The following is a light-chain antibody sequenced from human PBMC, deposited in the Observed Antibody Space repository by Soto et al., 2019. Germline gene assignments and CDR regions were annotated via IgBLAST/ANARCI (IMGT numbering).Light chain of an antibody. CDR1: QSVTNY. CDR2: DAS. J-gene: IGKJ2*01. Sequence: EILLTQSPGTLSLSPGERATLSCRASQSVTNYLAWYQQKPGQTPRLLIYDASNRATGIPARFSGSGSGTDFTLTISSLEPEDSAAYYCQQRYNWPQTFGQGTKREIK. V-gene: IGKV3-11*01. CDR3: QQRYNWPQT.